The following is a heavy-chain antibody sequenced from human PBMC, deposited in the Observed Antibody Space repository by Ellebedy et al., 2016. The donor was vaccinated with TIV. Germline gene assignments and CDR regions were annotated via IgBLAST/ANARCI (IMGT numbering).Heavy chain of an antibody. CDR2: MYSTGIT. V-gene: IGHV3-66*01. D-gene: IGHD7-27*01. J-gene: IGHJ4*02. Sequence: GGSLRLXXAASGFTFSDYYFSWVRQAPGKGLEWVSLMYSTGITRYADSVKDRFTISRDNSQNTLFLQMNSLRTEDTAMYYCARDPPAINTRTWGWGQGTLVTVSA. CDR3: ARDPPAINTRTWG. CDR1: GFTFSDYY.